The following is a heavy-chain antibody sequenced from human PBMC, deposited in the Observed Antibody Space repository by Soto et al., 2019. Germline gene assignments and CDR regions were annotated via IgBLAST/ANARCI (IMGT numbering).Heavy chain of an antibody. CDR2: IRNKGNNYAT. Sequence: GGSLRLSCAASGFTFTNYAMSWVRQAPGKGLEWVGRIRNKGNNYATAYTASVKGRFTISRDDSKNTVYLQMNSLKIDDTAVYYCTSRRDWTAVDPLDYWGLGTLVTVSS. CDR1: GFTFTNYA. J-gene: IGHJ4*02. D-gene: IGHD5-18*01. CDR3: TSRRDWTAVDPLDY. V-gene: IGHV3-73*01.